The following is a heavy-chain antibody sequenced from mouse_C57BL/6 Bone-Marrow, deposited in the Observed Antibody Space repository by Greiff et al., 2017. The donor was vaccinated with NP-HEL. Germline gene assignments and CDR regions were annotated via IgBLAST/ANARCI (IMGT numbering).Heavy chain of an antibody. J-gene: IGHJ2*01. CDR2: INPGSGGT. V-gene: IGHV1-54*01. Sequence: VQLQQSGAELVRPGTSVKVSCKASGYAFTNYLIEWVKQRPGQGLEWIGVINPGSGGTNYNEKFKGKATLTADKSSSTAYMQLSSLTSEDSAVYFCAREDDGYYFDYWGQGTTLTVSS. CDR3: AREDDGYYFDY. CDR1: GYAFTNYL. D-gene: IGHD2-3*01.